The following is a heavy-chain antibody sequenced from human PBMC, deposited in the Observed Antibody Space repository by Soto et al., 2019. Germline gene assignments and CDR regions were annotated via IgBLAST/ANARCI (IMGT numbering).Heavy chain of an antibody. V-gene: IGHV4-38-2*02. Sequence: PSETLSLTCNVSGVTIRGYYWNWIRQPPGKGLEWIGSLYHRGSTYYNPSIQRRVTISVDTSKNQFSLKLSSVTAADTAVYYCATEIVGASLGWFDPWGQGTLVTVSS. J-gene: IGHJ5*02. CDR1: GVTIRGYY. D-gene: IGHD1-26*01. CDR3: ATEIVGASLGWFDP. CDR2: LYHRGST.